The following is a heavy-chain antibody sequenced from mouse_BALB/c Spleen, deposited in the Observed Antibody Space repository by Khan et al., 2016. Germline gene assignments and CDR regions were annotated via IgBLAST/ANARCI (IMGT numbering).Heavy chain of an antibody. Sequence: QVQLQQSGPELKKPGETVKISCKASGYTFTNYGMNWVKQAPGKGLKWMGWINTNTGEPTYAEEFKGRFAFSLETSASTAYLQINNLKNEDTATYFCASYDYDMGFAYWGQGTLVTVSA. CDR2: INTNTGEP. CDR3: ASYDYDMGFAY. J-gene: IGHJ3*01. V-gene: IGHV9-3*02. CDR1: GYTFTNYG. D-gene: IGHD2-4*01.